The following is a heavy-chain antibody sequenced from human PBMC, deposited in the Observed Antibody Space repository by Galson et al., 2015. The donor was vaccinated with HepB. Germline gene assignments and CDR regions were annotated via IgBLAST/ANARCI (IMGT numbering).Heavy chain of an antibody. D-gene: IGHD3-22*01. V-gene: IGHV1-18*04. CDR3: AREPRLTYYYDSSGYYFDY. CDR2: ISAYNGNT. Sequence: SVKVSCKASGYTFTSHGISWVRQAPGQGLEWMGWISAYNGNTNYAQKLQGRVTMTTDTSTSTAYMELRSLRSDDTAVYYCAREPRLTYYYDSSGYYFDYWGQGTLVTVSS. CDR1: GYTFTSHG. J-gene: IGHJ4*02.